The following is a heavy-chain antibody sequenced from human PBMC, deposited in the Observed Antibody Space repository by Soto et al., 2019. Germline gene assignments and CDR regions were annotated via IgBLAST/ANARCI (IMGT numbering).Heavy chain of an antibody. Sequence: ASVKVSCKASGYTFTSYGISWVRQAPGQGLEWMGWISAYNGNTNYAQKLQGRVTMTTDTSTSTAYMELRSLRSGDTAVYYCARDLPHYDFWSGYNYGMDVWGQGTTVTVSS. V-gene: IGHV1-18*01. CDR1: GYTFTSYG. J-gene: IGHJ6*02. D-gene: IGHD3-3*01. CDR2: ISAYNGNT. CDR3: ARDLPHYDFWSGYNYGMDV.